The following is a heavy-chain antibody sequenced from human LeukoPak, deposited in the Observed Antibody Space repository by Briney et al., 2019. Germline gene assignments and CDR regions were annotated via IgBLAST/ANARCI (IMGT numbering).Heavy chain of an antibody. CDR2: IIPILGIA. Sequence: SVKVSCKASGGTFSSYTISWVRQAPGQGLEWMGRIIPILGIANYAQKFQGRVTITADKSTSTAYMELSSLRSEDTAVYYCARARGYDFCSGYWFDPWGQGTLVTVSS. CDR1: GGTFSSYT. J-gene: IGHJ5*02. V-gene: IGHV1-69*02. D-gene: IGHD3-3*01. CDR3: ARARGYDFCSGYWFDP.